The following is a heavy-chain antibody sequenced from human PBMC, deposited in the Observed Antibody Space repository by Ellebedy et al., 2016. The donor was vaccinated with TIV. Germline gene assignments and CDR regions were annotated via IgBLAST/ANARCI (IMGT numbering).Heavy chain of an antibody. J-gene: IGHJ6*02. CDR1: GGSISSSSYY. V-gene: IGHV4-39*07. CDR2: IYYSGST. CDR3: ARDDVGMDV. Sequence: SETLSLXXTVSGGSISSSSYYWGWIRQPPGKGLEWIGSIYYSGSTYYNPSLKSRVTISVDTSKNQFSLKLSSVTAADTAVYYCARDDVGMDVWGQGTTVTVCS.